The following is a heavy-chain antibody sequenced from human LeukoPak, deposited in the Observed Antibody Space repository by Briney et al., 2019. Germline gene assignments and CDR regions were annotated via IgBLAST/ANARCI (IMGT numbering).Heavy chain of an antibody. CDR3: AKSNMATIFYGMDV. J-gene: IGHJ6*02. CDR1: GFTFSDFW. D-gene: IGHD5-24*01. CDR2: INSGGTVT. V-gene: IGHV3-74*01. Sequence: GGSLRLSCAASGFTFSDFWMHWVRQAPGKGLVWVSRINSGGTVTNYADSVKGRLTISRDNAKNTLYLQMNSLRAEDTAVYYCAKSNMATIFYGMDVWGQGTTVTVSS.